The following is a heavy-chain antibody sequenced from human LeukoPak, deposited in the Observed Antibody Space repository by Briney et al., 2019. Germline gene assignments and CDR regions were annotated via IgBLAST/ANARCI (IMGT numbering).Heavy chain of an antibody. D-gene: IGHD6-13*01. Sequence: SETLSLTCSFSIVSIKNYYWNWIRRSPGKGLQWIGYIYYTGSTDYNFSLKSRVTISLDTSENQFSLRLNSVTAADSAVYFCASSRGPSSSWSFDSWGQGILVTVSS. J-gene: IGHJ4*02. CDR2: IYYTGST. V-gene: IGHV4-59*01. CDR1: IVSIKNYY. CDR3: ASSRGPSSSWSFDS.